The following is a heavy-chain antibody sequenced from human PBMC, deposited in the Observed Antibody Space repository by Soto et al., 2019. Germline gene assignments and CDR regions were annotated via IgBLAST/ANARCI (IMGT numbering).Heavy chain of an antibody. Sequence: QVQLVESGGGVVQPGRSLRLSCAASGFTFSSYGMHWVRQAPGKGLEWVAVIWYDGSNKYYVDSVKGRFTISRDNSKNTLYLQMNSLRAEDTAVYYCARDRSSGLYDIDAFDIWGQGTMVTVSS. V-gene: IGHV3-33*01. CDR3: ARDRSSGLYDIDAFDI. CDR2: IWYDGSNK. D-gene: IGHD3-22*01. CDR1: GFTFSSYG. J-gene: IGHJ3*02.